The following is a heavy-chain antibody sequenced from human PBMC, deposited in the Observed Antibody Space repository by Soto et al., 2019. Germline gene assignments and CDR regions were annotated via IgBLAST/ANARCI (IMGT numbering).Heavy chain of an antibody. J-gene: IGHJ4*02. CDR1: GFSVSANN. D-gene: IGHD3-10*01. Sequence: EVQLVATGGDSIQPGGSLRLSCAASGFSVSANNMNWVRQAPGKGLEWVSIIYGTDTTSYADSVRGRFTVSRDHSKTTVYLQMDSLRSEDTTIYHCVRGGFGWGPGTLVTVSS. CDR3: VRGGFG. CDR2: IYGTDTT. V-gene: IGHV3-53*02.